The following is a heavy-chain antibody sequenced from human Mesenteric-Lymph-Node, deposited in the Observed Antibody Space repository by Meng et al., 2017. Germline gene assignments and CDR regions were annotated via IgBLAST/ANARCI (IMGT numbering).Heavy chain of an antibody. J-gene: IGHJ5*02. Sequence: QVQLVQSGAEVKKPGASVTVSCKASGYTFTTYYMNWVRQAPGQGLEWMGIINPSSGGTTYAQKFRGRVTMNRDTSTSTVYMELSSLRSDDTAVYFCARDGCRTATCSAGGNWFDPWGQGTLVTVSS. D-gene: IGHD2-2*01. V-gene: IGHV1-46*03. CDR1: GYTFTTYY. CDR3: ARDGCRTATCSAGGNWFDP. CDR2: INPSSGGT.